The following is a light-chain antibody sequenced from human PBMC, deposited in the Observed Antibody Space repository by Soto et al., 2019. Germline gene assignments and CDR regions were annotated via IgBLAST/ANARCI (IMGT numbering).Light chain of an antibody. V-gene: IGLV2-14*01. Sequence: SALTQPASVSGSPGQTITISCTGTSSDVGRYNTVSWYQHHPGKAPKLIIYEVTHRPAGISDRFSASKSGNTASLTISGLQAEDEADYYCNSLRVNHLYVFGSGTKATVL. CDR3: NSLRVNHLYV. J-gene: IGLJ1*01. CDR1: SSDVGRYNT. CDR2: EVT.